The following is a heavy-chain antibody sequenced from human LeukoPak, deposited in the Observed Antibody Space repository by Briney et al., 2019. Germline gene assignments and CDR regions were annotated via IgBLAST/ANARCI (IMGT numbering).Heavy chain of an antibody. CDR3: ARNLKAAAGPFDP. CDR1: GFTSSDYY. J-gene: IGHJ5*02. D-gene: IGHD6-13*01. Sequence: PGGSLRLSCAASGFTSSDYYMSWIRQAPGKGLEWVSYISSSSSYTNYADSVKGRFTISRDNAKNSLYLQMNSLRAEDTAVYYCARNLKAAAGPFDPWGQGTLVTVSS. CDR2: ISSSSSYT. V-gene: IGHV3-11*03.